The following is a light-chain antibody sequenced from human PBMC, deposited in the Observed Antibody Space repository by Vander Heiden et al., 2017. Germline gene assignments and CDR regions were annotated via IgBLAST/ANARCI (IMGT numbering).Light chain of an antibody. CDR2: GNS. Sequence: QSVLTQPPSVSGAPGPRVTISCTGISSNIGAGYDVHWYQQLPGTAPKLLIYGNSNRPSGVPDRVSGSKSGTSASLAITGLQAEDEADYYCQSYDSSLSGSVFGGGTKLTVL. V-gene: IGLV1-40*01. CDR1: SSNIGAGYD. J-gene: IGLJ3*02. CDR3: QSYDSSLSGSV.